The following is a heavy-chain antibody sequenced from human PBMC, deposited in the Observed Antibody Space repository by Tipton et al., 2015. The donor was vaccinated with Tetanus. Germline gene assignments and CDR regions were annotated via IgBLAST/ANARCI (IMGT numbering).Heavy chain of an antibody. CDR2: VNGGGGRT. J-gene: IGHJ4*02. Sequence: SLRLSCAASGFTFSTYGMSWVRQAPGKGLEWVAHVNGGGGRTYYAASVKGRFTISRDKSKNTVYMEMNSLRAEDTAVYYCAKDNPPWLEDYWGQGTLVTVSS. D-gene: IGHD6-19*01. CDR3: AKDNPPWLEDY. V-gene: IGHV3-23*01. CDR1: GFTFSTYG.